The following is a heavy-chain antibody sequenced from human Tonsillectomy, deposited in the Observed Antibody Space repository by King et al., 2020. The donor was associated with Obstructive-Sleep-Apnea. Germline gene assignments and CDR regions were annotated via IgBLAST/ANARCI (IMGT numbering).Heavy chain of an antibody. CDR3: ARVARFGVRGLVDYFDD. CDR2: ISYDGSNK. D-gene: IGHD3-10*01. CDR1: GFTFSSYA. J-gene: IGHJ4*02. Sequence: VQLVESGGGVVQPGRSLRLSCAASGFTFSSYAMHWVRQAPGKGLEWVAVISYDGSNKYYADSVKGRFTISRDNSKNTLYLQMNSLRAEDTAVYYCARVARFGVRGLVDYFDDWGQGTLVTVSS. V-gene: IGHV3-30-3*01.